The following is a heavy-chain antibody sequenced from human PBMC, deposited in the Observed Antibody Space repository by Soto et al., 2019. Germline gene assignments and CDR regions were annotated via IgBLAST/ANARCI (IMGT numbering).Heavy chain of an antibody. D-gene: IGHD1-1*01. Sequence: SETLSLTCTVSGGSISSYYWSWIRQPPGKGLEWIGYIYYSGSTNYNPSLKSRVTISVDTSKNQFSLKLSSVTAADTAGYYCARRSGTRGILDYWGQGTLVTVS. CDR2: IYYSGST. J-gene: IGHJ4*02. CDR1: GGSISSYY. V-gene: IGHV4-59*01. CDR3: ARRSGTRGILDY.